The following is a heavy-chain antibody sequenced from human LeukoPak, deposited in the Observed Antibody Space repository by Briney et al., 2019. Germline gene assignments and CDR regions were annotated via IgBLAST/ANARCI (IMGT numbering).Heavy chain of an antibody. CDR3: AREGMIAATYDY. V-gene: IGHV1-8*02. Sequence: GASVKVSFKASGYTFTSYDINWVRQATGQGLEWMGWMNPNSGNTGYAQKLQGRVTMTTDTSTSTAYMELRSLRSDDTAAYYCAREGMIAATYDYWGQGTLVTVSS. CDR1: GYTFTSYD. D-gene: IGHD2-15*01. J-gene: IGHJ4*02. CDR2: MNPNSGNT.